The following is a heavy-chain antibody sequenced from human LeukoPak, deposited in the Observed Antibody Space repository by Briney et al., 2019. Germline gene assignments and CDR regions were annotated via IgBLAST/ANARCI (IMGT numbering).Heavy chain of an antibody. Sequence: ASVKVSCKASGYTFTSYDINWVRQAPGQGLEWMGGIIPIFGTANYAQKFQGRVTITTDESTSTAYMELSSLRSEDTAVYYCAREVVVPAANGWFDPWGQGTLVTVSS. CDR1: GYTFTSYD. CDR2: IIPIFGTA. CDR3: AREVVVPAANGWFDP. D-gene: IGHD2-2*01. J-gene: IGHJ5*02. V-gene: IGHV1-69*05.